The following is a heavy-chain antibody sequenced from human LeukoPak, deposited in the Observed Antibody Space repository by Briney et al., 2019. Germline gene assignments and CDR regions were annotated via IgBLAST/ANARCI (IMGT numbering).Heavy chain of an antibody. Sequence: GGSLRLSCAASGFTFTDYFMSWIRQAPRKGLEWVSYISSSGSTIFYSDSVKGRFTISRDNAKNSLYLQMNSLRAEDTAVYYCARDGRYCSGGSCYSVVDYWGQGTLVTVSS. V-gene: IGHV3-11*04. D-gene: IGHD2-15*01. CDR3: ARDGRYCSGGSCYSVVDY. J-gene: IGHJ4*02. CDR2: ISSSGSTI. CDR1: GFTFTDYF.